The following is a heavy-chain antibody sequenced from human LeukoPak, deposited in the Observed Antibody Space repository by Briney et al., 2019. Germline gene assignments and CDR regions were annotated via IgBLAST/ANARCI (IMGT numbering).Heavy chain of an antibody. CDR2: ISSSSSYK. CDR3: ARINDIDNSYHLDF. V-gene: IGHV3-21*01. CDR1: GFTFSDYS. Sequence: GGSLRLSRAASGFTFSDYSFNWVRQAPGKGLEWVSSISSSSSYKYYADSLKGRFTISRDNAKNSLYLQVNSLRAEDTAVYYCARINDIDNSYHLDFWGHGTLVTVSS. D-gene: IGHD2-15*01. J-gene: IGHJ4*03.